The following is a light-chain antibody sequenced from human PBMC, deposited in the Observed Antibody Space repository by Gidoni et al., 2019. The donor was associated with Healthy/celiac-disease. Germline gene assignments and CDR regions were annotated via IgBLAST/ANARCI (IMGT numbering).Light chain of an antibody. V-gene: IGKV1-39*01. CDR2: AAS. CDR3: QRSYSTPRVA. CDR1: QSISSY. Sequence: DIQMTQSPSSLSASVGDRVTITCRASQSISSYLNWYQQKPGKAPKLLIYAASSLQSGVPSRFSGSGSGTDFTLTISSLQPEDFATYYCQRSYSTPRVAFGQGTKVEIK. J-gene: IGKJ1*01.